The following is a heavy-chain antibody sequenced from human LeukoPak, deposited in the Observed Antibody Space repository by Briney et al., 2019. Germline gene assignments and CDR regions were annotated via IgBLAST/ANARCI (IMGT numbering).Heavy chain of an antibody. V-gene: IGHV4-4*02. Sequence: SGTLSLTCAVSGGSISSSNWWNWVRQPPGKGLEWIGEIYHSGSTNCNPSLKSRVTISINKSKNQFSLKLSSVTAADTAVYYCARELVVVPAAIDYWGQGTLVTVSS. CDR1: GGSISSSNW. J-gene: IGHJ4*02. CDR2: IYHSGST. D-gene: IGHD2-2*01. CDR3: ARELVVVPAAIDY.